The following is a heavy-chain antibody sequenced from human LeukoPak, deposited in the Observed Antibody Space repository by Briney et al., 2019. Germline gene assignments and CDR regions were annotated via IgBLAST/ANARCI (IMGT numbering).Heavy chain of an antibody. CDR1: GFTFSLYT. V-gene: IGHV3-30-3*01. CDR3: AKVGGSSWYLDY. J-gene: IGHJ4*02. Sequence: GRSLRLSCAASGFTFSLYTMHWVRQAPGKGLEWVVLISYDGITKYYADSVKGRFTISRDSSKNTLYLQMNSLTTEDTAVYYCAKVGGSSWYLDYWGQGTLVTVSS. CDR2: ISYDGITK. D-gene: IGHD6-13*01.